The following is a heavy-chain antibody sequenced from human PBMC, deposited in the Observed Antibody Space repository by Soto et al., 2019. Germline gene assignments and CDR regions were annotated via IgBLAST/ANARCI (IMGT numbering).Heavy chain of an antibody. CDR3: ARVTSSGWYWREDYFDY. V-gene: IGHV4-59*01. CDR2: IYYSGST. Sequence: QVQLQESGPGLVKPSETLSLTCTVSGGSISSYYWSWIRRPPGKGLEWIGYIYYSGSTNYNPSLKSRVTISVDTSKNQFSLKLSSVTAADTAVYYCARVTSSGWYWREDYFDYWGQGTLVTVSS. J-gene: IGHJ4*02. CDR1: GGSISSYY. D-gene: IGHD6-19*01.